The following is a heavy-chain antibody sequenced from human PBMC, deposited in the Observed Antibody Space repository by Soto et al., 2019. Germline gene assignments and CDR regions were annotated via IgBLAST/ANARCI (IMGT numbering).Heavy chain of an antibody. V-gene: IGHV3-33*08. CDR2: IWYDGSNK. CDR1: GGSISSSNW. J-gene: IGHJ3*02. CDR3: ARYYYDSSGRSRAFDI. Sequence: LSLTCAVSGGSISSSNWWSWVRQAPGKGLEWVAVIWYDGSNKYYADSVKGRFTISRDNSKNTLYLQMNSLRAEDTAVYYCARYYYDSSGRSRAFDIWGQGTMVTVSS. D-gene: IGHD3-22*01.